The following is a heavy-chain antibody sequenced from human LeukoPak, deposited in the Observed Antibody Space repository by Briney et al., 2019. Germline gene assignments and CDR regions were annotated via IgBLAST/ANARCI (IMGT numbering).Heavy chain of an antibody. V-gene: IGHV3-23*01. CDR1: GFIFTNAY. CDR3: AREDSGNYYFDF. J-gene: IGHJ4*02. Sequence: GGSLRLSCAASGFIFTNAYMTWVRQAPGKGLEWVSAISGSGGFTYYADSVKGRFTISRDNSKNTLFLQMNSLRAEDTAVYYCAREDSGNYYFDFWGQGTLVTVSS. D-gene: IGHD1-26*01. CDR2: ISGSGGFT.